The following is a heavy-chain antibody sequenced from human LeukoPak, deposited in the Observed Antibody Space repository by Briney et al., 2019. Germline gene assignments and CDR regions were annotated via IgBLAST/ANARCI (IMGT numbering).Heavy chain of an antibody. J-gene: IGHJ5*02. V-gene: IGHV3-21*01. CDR2: ISSSSSYI. CDR1: GFTFSSYS. CDR3: ARDFRGYSYGS. D-gene: IGHD5-18*01. Sequence: GGSLRLSCAASGFTFSSYSMNWVRQAPGKGLEWVSSISSSSSYIYYADSVKGRFTISRDNVKNSVYLQMNSLRAEDTAVYYCARDFRGYSYGSWGQGTLVTVSS.